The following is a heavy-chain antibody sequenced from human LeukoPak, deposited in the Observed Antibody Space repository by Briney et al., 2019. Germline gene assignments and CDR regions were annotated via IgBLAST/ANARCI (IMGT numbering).Heavy chain of an antibody. CDR1: GGSISTNNW. CDR2: IHHSGST. J-gene: IGHJ6*03. Sequence: SETLSLTCAVSGGSISTNNWWTWVRQPPGKGLEWIGEIHHSGSTDYNPSLKSRVTISVDTSKNQFSLKLSSVTAADTAVFYCARHPLLRGVTYDYYYYMDVWGKGTTVTISS. CDR3: ARHPLLRGVTYDYYYYMDV. V-gene: IGHV4-4*02. D-gene: IGHD3-10*01.